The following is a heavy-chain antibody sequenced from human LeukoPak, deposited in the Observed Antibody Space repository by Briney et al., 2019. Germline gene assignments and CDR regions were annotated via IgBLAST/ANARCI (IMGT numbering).Heavy chain of an antibody. CDR1: GFTFSNYG. CDR3: AKERYRSSTSCYENYSYYGMDV. Sequence: GRSLRLSCAASGFTFSNYGMHWVRQAPGKGLEWVAVISYDGSKKYDADSVKGRFIISRANSKNTLYLQMNSLRAEDTAVYYCAKERYRSSTSCYENYSYYGMDVWGQGTTVTVSS. CDR2: ISYDGSKK. D-gene: IGHD2-2*01. V-gene: IGHV3-30*18. J-gene: IGHJ6*02.